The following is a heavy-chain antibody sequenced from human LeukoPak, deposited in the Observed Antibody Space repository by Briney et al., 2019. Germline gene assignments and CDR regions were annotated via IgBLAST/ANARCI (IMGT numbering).Heavy chain of an antibody. Sequence: SLTVSCKASGFAFVNSLVHWVRQTRGQGLEWIGWVVVGSGNTNYAQKFKERVTITRDRSTSTTYMELNSLTSEDTAIYYCAADPQLGAKSGFGFWGQGSLVTLSS. CDR2: VVVGSGNT. CDR1: GFAFVNSL. V-gene: IGHV1-58*01. D-gene: IGHD1-26*01. J-gene: IGHJ4*02. CDR3: AADPQLGAKSGFGF.